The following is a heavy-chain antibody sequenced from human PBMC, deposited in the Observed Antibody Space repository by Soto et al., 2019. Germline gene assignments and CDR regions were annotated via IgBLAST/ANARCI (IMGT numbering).Heavy chain of an antibody. Sequence: QVQLQESGPGLVKPSQTLSLTCTVSGGSISSGGYYWSWIRQRPGKGLEWIGYIYYSGSTYYSPSLKSRVTISVDTSKNQCSLKLSSVTAADTAVYYCARDPGVAGKNYYYYYGMDVWGQGTTVTVSS. CDR1: GGSISSGGYY. V-gene: IGHV4-31*03. CDR2: IYYSGST. CDR3: ARDPGVAGKNYYYYYGMDV. J-gene: IGHJ6*02. D-gene: IGHD6-19*01.